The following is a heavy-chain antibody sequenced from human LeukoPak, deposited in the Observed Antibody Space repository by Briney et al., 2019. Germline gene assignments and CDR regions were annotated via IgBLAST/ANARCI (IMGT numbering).Heavy chain of an antibody. CDR3: ARGGRYCSSTSCSDFDY. D-gene: IGHD2-2*01. CDR1: GYTFTSYG. CDR2: ISACNGNT. J-gene: IGHJ4*02. V-gene: IGHV1-18*01. Sequence: ASVKVSCKAAGYTFTSYGISWVRQAPGQGIEWMGWISACNGNTNYAQKLQGRVTMTTDTSTSTAYMELRSLRSDDTAVYYCARGGRYCSSTSCSDFDYWGQGTLVTVSS.